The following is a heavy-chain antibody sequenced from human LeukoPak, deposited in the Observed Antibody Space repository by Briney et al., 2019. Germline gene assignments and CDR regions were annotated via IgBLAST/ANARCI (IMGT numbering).Heavy chain of an antibody. Sequence: GESLKISCKGGGYSFTNYWIGWVRQMPGKGLEWMGIIYPGDSDTRYSPSFQGQVTISADKSISTAYLQWSSLKASDTAMYYCARHGENCYGSGSYYSTDYWGQRTLVTVSS. CDR3: ARHGENCYGSGSYYSTDY. D-gene: IGHD3-10*01. V-gene: IGHV5-51*01. J-gene: IGHJ4*02. CDR2: IYPGDSDT. CDR1: GYSFTNYW.